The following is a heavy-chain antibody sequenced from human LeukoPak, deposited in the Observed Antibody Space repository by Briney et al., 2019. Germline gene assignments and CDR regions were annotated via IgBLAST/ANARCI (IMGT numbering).Heavy chain of an antibody. V-gene: IGHV3-48*04. CDR3: VRGRSYFDSSGEGGY. CDR1: GFTFNSYN. Sequence: GGPLRLSCAASGFTFNSYNMNWVRQAPGKGLQWVSYISSSSSTIYYVDSVKGRFTISRDNAKNSLYLQMSSLRTDDTAVNYCVRGRSYFDSSGEGGYWGQGTLVTVSS. CDR2: ISSSSSTI. J-gene: IGHJ4*02. D-gene: IGHD3-22*01.